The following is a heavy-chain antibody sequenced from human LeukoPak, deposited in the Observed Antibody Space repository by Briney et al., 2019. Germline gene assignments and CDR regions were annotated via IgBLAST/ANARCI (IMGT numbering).Heavy chain of an antibody. J-gene: IGHJ6*03. V-gene: IGHV4-39*01. CDR3: ASQGDYYYYYYMDV. Sequence: SETLSLTCTVSGGSISSSSYYWGWIRQPPGKGLEWIGSIYYSGGTYYNPSLKSRVTISVDTSKNQFSLKLSSVTAADTAVYYCASQGDYYYYYYMDVWGKGTTVTVSS. CDR1: GGSISSSSYY. CDR2: IYYSGGT.